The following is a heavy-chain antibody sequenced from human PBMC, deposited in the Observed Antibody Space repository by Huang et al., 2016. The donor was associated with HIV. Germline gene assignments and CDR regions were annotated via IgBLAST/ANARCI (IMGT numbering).Heavy chain of an antibody. V-gene: IGHV4-34*02. CDR3: ARLFSASTCRIDNWFGP. J-gene: IGHJ5*02. D-gene: IGHD3-10*02. CDR2: IEYSGST. CDR1: GGSLSGYY. Sequence: QVQLKQWGAGLLKPSETLSLTCAVYGGSLSGYYWSWIRQTTGKGLEWIGDIEYSGSTKYKASLERRFNSSMDKVKQQFALKLSSVSAADTALYYCARLFSASTCRIDNWFGPWGQGTLVTVSS.